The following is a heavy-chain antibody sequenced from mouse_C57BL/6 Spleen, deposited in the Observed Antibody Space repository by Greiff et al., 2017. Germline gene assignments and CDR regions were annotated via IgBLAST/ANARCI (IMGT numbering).Heavy chain of an antibody. CDR3: ARSVGPYFDY. J-gene: IGHJ2*01. CDR2: IDPSDSYT. D-gene: IGHD1-3*01. CDR1: GYTFTSYW. V-gene: IGHV1-69*01. Sequence: VQLQQPGAELVMPGASVKLSCKASGYTFTSYWMHWVKQRPGQGLEWIGEIDPSDSYTNYNQKFKGKSTLTVDKSSSTAYMQLSSLTSEDSAGYYCARSVGPYFDYWGQGTTLTVSS.